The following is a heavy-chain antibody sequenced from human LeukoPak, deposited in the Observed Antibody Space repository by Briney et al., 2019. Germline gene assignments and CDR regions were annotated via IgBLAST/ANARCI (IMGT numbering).Heavy chain of an antibody. D-gene: IGHD5-12*01. Sequence: PGRSLRLSCAASGFTFSSYGMHWVRQAPGKGLEWMAVVPDDGSNKYYEDSVRGRFTISRDNSKNTLYLQMSSLRDQDTAVYYCAKPRLRGGYLFDYWGQGTLVTVSS. CDR3: AKPRLRGGYLFDY. J-gene: IGHJ4*02. CDR1: GFTFSSYG. CDR2: VPDDGSNK. V-gene: IGHV3-30*18.